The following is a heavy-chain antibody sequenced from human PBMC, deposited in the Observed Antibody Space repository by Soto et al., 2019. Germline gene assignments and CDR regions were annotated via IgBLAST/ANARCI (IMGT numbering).Heavy chain of an antibody. CDR1: GFAVPSSY. J-gene: IGHJ6*02. Sequence: GGPLKLSSATAGFAVPSSYTRWPRQAPGKGPEWVSGIYRGDGTYYADSVKGRFTISRDKSKNTLYLQMNSLRAEDTAVYYCARGSVAGNRDYSYGMDVWGQGT. CDR2: IYRGDGT. CDR3: ARGSVAGNRDYSYGMDV. V-gene: IGHV3-66*01. D-gene: IGHD6-19*01.